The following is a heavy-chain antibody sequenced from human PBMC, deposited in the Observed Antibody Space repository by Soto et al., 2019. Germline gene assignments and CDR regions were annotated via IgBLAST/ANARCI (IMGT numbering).Heavy chain of an antibody. Sequence: QVQLVQSGEEVKKPGSSVTVSCKASGGTFSSYTISWVRQAPGQGLEWMVGLIPIFGTANYAQKFQGRVTITADESTSTADMELSSLRSEYTAVYYCARGNHRWLQLWYFDLWGRGTLGTVSS. CDR3: ARGNHRWLQLWYFDL. D-gene: IGHD5-12*01. V-gene: IGHV1-69*12. CDR2: LIPIFGTA. J-gene: IGHJ2*01. CDR1: GGTFSSYT.